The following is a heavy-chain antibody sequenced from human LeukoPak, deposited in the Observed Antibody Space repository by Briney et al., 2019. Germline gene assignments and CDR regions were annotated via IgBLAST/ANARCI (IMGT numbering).Heavy chain of an antibody. J-gene: IGHJ4*02. D-gene: IGHD5-18*01. V-gene: IGHV1-69*05. CDR1: GGTFSSYA. CDR2: IIPIFGTA. Sequence: ASVKVSCKASGGTFSSYAISWVRQAPGQGLEWMGGIIPIFGTANYAQKFQGRVTITTDESTSTAYMELSSLRSEDTAVYYCARGHGGYSYGLPFDYWGQGTLVTVSS. CDR3: ARGHGGYSYGLPFDY.